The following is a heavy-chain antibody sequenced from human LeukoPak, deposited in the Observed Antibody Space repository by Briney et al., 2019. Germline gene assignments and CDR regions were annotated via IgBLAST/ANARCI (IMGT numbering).Heavy chain of an antibody. CDR1: GYRFISNY. Sequence: VSVKVSCKASGYRFISNYIQWVRQAPGLGPEWVGWMHPGNGNTRYAEKFQGRVTMTRDTSINTAYLDLNSLRSDDTAVYYCAREGSYCVGGDCYSFDFWGQGTLITVSS. CDR2: MHPGNGNT. V-gene: IGHV1-2*02. D-gene: IGHD2-21*02. J-gene: IGHJ4*02. CDR3: AREGSYCVGGDCYSFDF.